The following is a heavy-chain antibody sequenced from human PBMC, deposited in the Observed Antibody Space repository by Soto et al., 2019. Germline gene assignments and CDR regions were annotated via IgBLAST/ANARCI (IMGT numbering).Heavy chain of an antibody. Sequence: SETLSLTCAVSGGSISSGGYYWSWIRQHPGKGLEWIGYIYYSGSTYYNPSLKSRVTISVDTTKNQFSLKRSSVTDAATAVYYCASTSPAGYGSGARPCFYGMDVWRKGPTVTVSS. CDR3: ASTSPAGYGSGARPCFYGMDV. J-gene: IGHJ6*04. D-gene: IGHD3-10*01. V-gene: IGHV4-31*02. CDR2: IYYSGST. CDR1: GGSISSGGYY.